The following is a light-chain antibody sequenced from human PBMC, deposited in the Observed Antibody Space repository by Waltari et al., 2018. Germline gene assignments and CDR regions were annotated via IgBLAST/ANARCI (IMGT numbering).Light chain of an antibody. J-gene: IGKJ1*01. CDR2: LVS. V-gene: IGKV2-28*01. CDR3: MQARQTPWT. Sequence: DIVMTQSPLSLSVTPGEPASISCRSSQSLLHSSGNTFLDWYLQKPGQSPQLLIYLVSNRASGVPDRLSGGGSGTDCTLKNSGVVAEDGGVYFGMQARQTPWTFGQGTKVEIK. CDR1: QSLLHSSGNTF.